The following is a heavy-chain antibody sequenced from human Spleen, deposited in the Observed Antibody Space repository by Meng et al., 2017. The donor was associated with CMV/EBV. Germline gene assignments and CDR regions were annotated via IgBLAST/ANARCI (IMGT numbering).Heavy chain of an antibody. CDR2: ISSSSSYI. V-gene: IGHV3-21*01. Sequence: GESLKISCAASGLIFGNYAMAWVRRAPGKGLEWVSSISSSSSYIYYADSVKGRFTISRDNAKNSLYLQMNSLRAEDTAVYYCARDTPGSSGWYGSAFDIWGQGTMVTVSS. D-gene: IGHD6-19*01. J-gene: IGHJ3*02. CDR3: ARDTPGSSGWYGSAFDI. CDR1: GLIFGNYA.